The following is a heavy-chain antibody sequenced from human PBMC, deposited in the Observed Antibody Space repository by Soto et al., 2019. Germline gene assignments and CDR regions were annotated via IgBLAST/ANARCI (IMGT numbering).Heavy chain of an antibody. CDR2: IYYSGSTY. J-gene: IGHJ4*02. Sequence: QVQLQESGPGLVKPSQTLSLTCTVSGGSISSGDYSWSWIRQPPGKGLEWIGYIYYSGSTYYYNPSLKSRVTISVDTSKNQFSLKLNSVTAADTAVYYCARAGSNYAPSVWGQGTLVTVSS. D-gene: IGHD4-4*01. V-gene: IGHV4-30-4*01. CDR1: GGSISSGDYS. CDR3: ARAGSNYAPSV.